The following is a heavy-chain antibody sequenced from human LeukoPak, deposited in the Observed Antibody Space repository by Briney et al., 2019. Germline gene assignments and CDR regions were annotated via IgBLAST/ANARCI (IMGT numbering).Heavy chain of an antibody. Sequence: GGSLRLSCAASGFTFSSYGMHWVRQAPGKGLEWVAFIRYDGRNKYYADSVKGRFTISRDNSKNTLYLQMNSLRAEDTAVYYCAAPGMDSSGYYSNWGQGTLVTVSS. D-gene: IGHD3-22*01. V-gene: IGHV3-30*02. J-gene: IGHJ4*02. CDR1: GFTFSSYG. CDR3: AAPGMDSSGYYSN. CDR2: IRYDGRNK.